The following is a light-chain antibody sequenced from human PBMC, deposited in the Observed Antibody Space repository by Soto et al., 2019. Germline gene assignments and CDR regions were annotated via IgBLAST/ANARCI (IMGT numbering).Light chain of an antibody. V-gene: IGLV1-47*01. Sequence: QSVLTQPPSASGTPGQRVAISCSGSRSNIGSHYVHWYQQIPGTAPKLLIYMNDQRPSGVPDRISGSKSGPSASLAISGLRSEDEAHYFCATWDDSLGGYQVFGEGTKVTVL. CDR2: MND. CDR1: RSNIGSHY. CDR3: ATWDDSLGGYQV. J-gene: IGLJ2*01.